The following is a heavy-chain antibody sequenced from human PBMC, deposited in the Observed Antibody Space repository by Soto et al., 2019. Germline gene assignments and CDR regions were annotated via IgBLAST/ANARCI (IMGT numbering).Heavy chain of an antibody. CDR2: IIPIFGTA. D-gene: IGHD2-15*01. CDR1: GGTFSSYA. CDR3: ATRQANCSGGSCYDAFDI. V-gene: IGHV1-69*12. Sequence: QVQLVQSGAEVKKPGSSVKVSCKASGGTFSSYAISWVRQAPGQGLEWMGGIIPIFGTANYAQKFQGRVTITADESTSTAYMELSSLRSEDTAVYYCATRQANCSGGSCYDAFDIWGQGTMVTVSS. J-gene: IGHJ3*02.